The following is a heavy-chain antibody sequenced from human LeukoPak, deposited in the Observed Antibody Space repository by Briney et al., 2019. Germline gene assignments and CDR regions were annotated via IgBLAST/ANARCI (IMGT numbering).Heavy chain of an antibody. CDR1: GFTFSSYA. V-gene: IGHV3-30-3*01. J-gene: IGHJ4*02. D-gene: IGHD4-17*01. Sequence: GRSLRLSCAASGFTFSSYAMHWVRQVPGKGLEWVAVISYDGSNKYYADSVKGRFTISRDNSKNTLYLQMNSLRAEDTAVYFCARGPHDYRDLYYFDFWGQGTLVTVSS. CDR2: ISYDGSNK. CDR3: ARGPHDYRDLYYFDF.